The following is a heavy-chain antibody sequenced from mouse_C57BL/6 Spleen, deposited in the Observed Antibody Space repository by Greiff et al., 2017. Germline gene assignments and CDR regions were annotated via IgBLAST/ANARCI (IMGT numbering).Heavy chain of an antibody. Sequence: QVQLQQPGAELVRPGSSVKLSCKASGYTFTSYWMHWVKQRPIQGLEWIGNIDPSDSETHYNQTFKDKATLTADKSSSTAYMQLSSLTSEDSAVYYCARSLITTVVAPGAYWGQGTLVTVSA. CDR2: IDPSDSET. V-gene: IGHV1-52*01. CDR3: ARSLITTVVAPGAY. CDR1: GYTFTSYW. J-gene: IGHJ3*01. D-gene: IGHD1-1*01.